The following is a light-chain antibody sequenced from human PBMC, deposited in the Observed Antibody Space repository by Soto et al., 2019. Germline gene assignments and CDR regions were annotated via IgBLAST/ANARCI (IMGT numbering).Light chain of an antibody. Sequence: DIQMTQSPSSLSGAVGDRVTISCRGSQTSSSWLAWYQQKPGKAPKLLIYKASTLKSGVPSRFSGSGSGTEFTLTISSLQSEEFAVYYCQQYNNWPAITFGQGTRLEI. CDR1: QTSSSW. V-gene: IGKV1-5*03. J-gene: IGKJ5*01. CDR2: KAS. CDR3: QQYNNWPAIT.